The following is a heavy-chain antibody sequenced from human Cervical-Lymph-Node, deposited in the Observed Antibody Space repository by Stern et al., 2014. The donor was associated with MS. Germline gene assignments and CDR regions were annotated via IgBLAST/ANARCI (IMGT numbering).Heavy chain of an antibody. V-gene: IGHV3-30*03. D-gene: IGHD2-8*01. J-gene: IGHJ4*02. CDR3: ARDYEDTSMLFDH. CDR1: GFTFSSYG. Sequence: VQLVESGGAVVQPGRSLRLSCAASGFTFSSYGMHWVPRAPGRGRGGGQVISYDGNHKYYAASVKGRFTISRDNSKNTLHLQMNSVTPDDTAIYYCARDYEDTSMLFDHWGQGTLVTVSS. CDR2: ISYDGNHK.